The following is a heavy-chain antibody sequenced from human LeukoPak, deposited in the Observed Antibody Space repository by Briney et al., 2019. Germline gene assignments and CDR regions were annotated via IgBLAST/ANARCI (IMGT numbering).Heavy chain of an antibody. CDR2: MNPNSGNT. J-gene: IGHJ4*02. D-gene: IGHD3-3*01. Sequence: ASVKVSCKASGYTFTSYDINWVRQATGQGLEWMGWMNPNSGNTGYAQKFQGRVTMTRNTSISTAYMELSSLRSEDTAVYYRARTDYDFWSGYSSGTDYWGQGTLVTVSS. CDR1: GYTFTSYD. V-gene: IGHV1-8*01. CDR3: ARTDYDFWSGYSSGTDY.